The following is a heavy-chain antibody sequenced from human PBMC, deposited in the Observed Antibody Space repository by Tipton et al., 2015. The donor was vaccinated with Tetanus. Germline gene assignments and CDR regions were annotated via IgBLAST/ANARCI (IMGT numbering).Heavy chain of an antibody. J-gene: IGHJ4*02. CDR1: GFIFSSYG. CDR2: SWYDGTDK. V-gene: IGHV3-33*01. CDR3: AREADCSGGSCFSGDFDN. Sequence: SLRLSCAASGFIFSSYGIHWVRQAPGKGLEWVAVSWYDGTDKYYADPVKGRFTISRDNSKNTLNLQMNSLRAEDTAVYYCAREADCSGGSCFSGDFDNWGQGTQVTVSS. D-gene: IGHD2-15*01.